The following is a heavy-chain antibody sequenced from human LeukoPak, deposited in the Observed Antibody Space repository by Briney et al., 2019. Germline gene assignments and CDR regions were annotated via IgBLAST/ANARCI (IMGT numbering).Heavy chain of an antibody. D-gene: IGHD3-22*01. CDR2: INPSGGST. Sequence: ASVKVSCKASGYTFTRYGISWVRQAPGQGLEWMGIINPSGGSTSYAQKFQGRVTMTRDTSTSTVYMELSSLRSEDTAVYYCASPKPGSSGYHGAFDIWGQGTMVTVSS. J-gene: IGHJ3*02. CDR3: ASPKPGSSGYHGAFDI. CDR1: GYTFTRYG. V-gene: IGHV1-46*01.